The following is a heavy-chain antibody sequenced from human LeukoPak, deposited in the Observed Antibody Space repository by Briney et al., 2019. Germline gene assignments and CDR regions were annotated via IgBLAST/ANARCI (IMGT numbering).Heavy chain of an antibody. CDR3: ARDLHYYVAMDV. Sequence: GGSLRLSCVASGFTFITYAMSWVRQAPGKGLEWISTISASTGSIFYADSVKGRFAISRDNSKNMLFLQLNSLRAEDTALYYCARDLHYYVAMDVWGQGTTVTVSS. D-gene: IGHD3-10*02. J-gene: IGHJ6*02. V-gene: IGHV3-23*01. CDR2: ISASTGSI. CDR1: GFTFITYA.